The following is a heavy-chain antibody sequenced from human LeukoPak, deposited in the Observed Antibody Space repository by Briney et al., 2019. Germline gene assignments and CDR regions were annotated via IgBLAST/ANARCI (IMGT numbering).Heavy chain of an antibody. CDR2: ISYDGSNK. J-gene: IGHJ4*02. Sequence: GKSLTLSRAASGFTFSSYAMHWVRQAPGKGLERVAVISYDGSNKYYADSVKRRFTISRDNSKNTLYLQMNSLRAEDTAVYYCARGSIFGEFQLDYWGQGTLVTVSS. V-gene: IGHV3-30-3*01. CDR3: ARGSIFGEFQLDY. D-gene: IGHD3-10*01. CDR1: GFTFSSYA.